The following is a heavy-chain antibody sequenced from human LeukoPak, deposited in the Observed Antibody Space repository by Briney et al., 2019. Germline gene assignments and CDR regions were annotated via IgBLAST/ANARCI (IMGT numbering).Heavy chain of an antibody. CDR2: ITSSSIYT. Sequence: GGSLRLSCAASGFTFSSYTMNWVRQAPGKGLEWVSSITSSSIYTYYADSVKGRFTISRDNAKNSLYLEMNSLRAEDTAMYYCTRLSAMLRGPEPIYYFDSWGQGTLVTVSS. CDR1: GFTFSSYT. D-gene: IGHD3-10*01. CDR3: TRLSAMLRGPEPIYYFDS. J-gene: IGHJ4*01. V-gene: IGHV3-21*01.